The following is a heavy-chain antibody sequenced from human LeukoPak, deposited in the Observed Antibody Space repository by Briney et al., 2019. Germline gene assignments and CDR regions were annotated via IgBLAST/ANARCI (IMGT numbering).Heavy chain of an antibody. D-gene: IGHD6-19*01. Sequence: PGGSLRLSCAASGFTFDDYAMHWVRQAPGKGLEWVSGISWNSDSIGYADSVKGRFTISRDNAKNSLYLQMNSLRAEDTALYYCAEDVYSSGQGAFDIWGQGTMVTVSS. CDR1: GFTFDDYA. CDR3: AEDVYSSGQGAFDI. J-gene: IGHJ3*02. CDR2: ISWNSDSI. V-gene: IGHV3-9*01.